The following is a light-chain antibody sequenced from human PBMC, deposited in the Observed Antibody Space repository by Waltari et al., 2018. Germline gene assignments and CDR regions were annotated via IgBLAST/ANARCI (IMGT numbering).Light chain of an antibody. CDR3: CSHTGGSTFVI. Sequence: QSALTQPASVSGSPGQSITISCTGSNSDIGTYNFVSWYQQHPDKAPKLMIYDVSKGPSGVSNRVSGSKSGNTASLTISGLQAEDEADYYCCSHTGGSTFVIFGGGTKLTVL. CDR2: DVS. J-gene: IGLJ2*01. V-gene: IGLV2-23*02. CDR1: NSDIGTYNF.